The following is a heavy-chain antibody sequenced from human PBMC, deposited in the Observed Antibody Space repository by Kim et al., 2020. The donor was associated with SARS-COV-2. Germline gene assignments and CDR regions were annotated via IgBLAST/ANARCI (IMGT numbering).Heavy chain of an antibody. Sequence: GGSLRLSCAASGFTFSSYGMHWVRQAPGKGLEWVAVISYDGSNKYYADSVKGRFTISRDNSKNTLYLQMNSLRAEDTAVYYCAKPIFGYGSGGSCHPYF. J-gene: IGHJ4*01. V-gene: IGHV3-30*18. CDR1: GFTFSSYG. CDR3: AKPIFGYGSGGSCHPYF. CDR2: ISYDGSNK. D-gene: IGHD2-15*01.